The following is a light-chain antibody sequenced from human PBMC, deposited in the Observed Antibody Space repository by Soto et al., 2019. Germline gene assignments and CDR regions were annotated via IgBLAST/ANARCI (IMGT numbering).Light chain of an antibody. CDR3: QSYDNSLRWV. V-gene: IGLV1-40*01. Sequence: QSVLTQPPSVSGAPGQRVTISCTGSSSNIGAGYVVHWYQQLPGTAPKLLIYGNSNRPSGVPDRFSGSKSGTSASLAITGLQAEDEADYDCQSYDNSLRWVFGGGTKLTVL. J-gene: IGLJ3*02. CDR1: SSNIGAGYV. CDR2: GNS.